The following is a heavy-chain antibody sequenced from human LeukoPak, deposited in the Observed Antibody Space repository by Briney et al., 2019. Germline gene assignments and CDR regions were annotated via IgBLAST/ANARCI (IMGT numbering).Heavy chain of an antibody. V-gene: IGHV3-64D*08. Sequence: GGSLRLSCSASGFTFSNYVMYWVRQAPGKGLECVSGISSNGGSTYYADSVKGRFTISRDNSKNTLYLQMSSLRAEDTAVYYCVKDSYDNTGYVYFQHWGQGTLVTGSS. CDR1: GFTFSNYV. D-gene: IGHD3-22*01. CDR3: VKDSYDNTGYVYFQH. CDR2: ISSNGGST. J-gene: IGHJ1*01.